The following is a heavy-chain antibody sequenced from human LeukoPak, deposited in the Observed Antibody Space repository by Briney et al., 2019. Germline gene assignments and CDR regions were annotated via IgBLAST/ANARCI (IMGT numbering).Heavy chain of an antibody. J-gene: IGHJ4*02. D-gene: IGHD6-13*01. CDR3: ARQQRGAFDY. CDR1: GDSVSSNTPL. V-gene: IGHV6-1*01. Sequence: SQILSLTCAISGDSVSSNTPLGNGIRSPRPGALKWLGRTYYRSKWYNDYAVSVRSRITINPDTAKNQFSLQLNSVTPEDTAVYYCARQQRGAFDYWGQGTLVTVSS. CDR2: TYYRSKWYN.